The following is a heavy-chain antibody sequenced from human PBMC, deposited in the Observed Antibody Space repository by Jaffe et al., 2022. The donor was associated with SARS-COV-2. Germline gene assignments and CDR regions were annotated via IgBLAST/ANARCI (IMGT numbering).Heavy chain of an antibody. Sequence: EVQLVESGGGLVQPGGSLRLSCAASGFTFSSYAMSWVRQAPGKGLEWVSAISGSGGSTYYADSVKGRFTISRDNSKNTLYLQMNSLRAEDTAVYYCAKAYSSGRKAVPDYYYYYMDVWGKGTTVTVSS. V-gene: IGHV3-23*04. J-gene: IGHJ6*03. CDR1: GFTFSSYA. D-gene: IGHD6-19*01. CDR2: ISGSGGST. CDR3: AKAYSSGRKAVPDYYYYYMDV.